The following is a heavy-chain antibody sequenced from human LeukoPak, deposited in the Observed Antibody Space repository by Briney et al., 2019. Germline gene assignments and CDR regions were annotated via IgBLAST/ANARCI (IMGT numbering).Heavy chain of an antibody. CDR1: GFTFRDFY. J-gene: IGHJ5*02. CDR2: ISGSGTTI. V-gene: IGHV3-11*01. D-gene: IGHD3-9*01. CDR3: ARDSVPGVLRYFDTNIGWFDP. Sequence: TGGSLRLSCAASGFTFRDFYMSWIRQAPGKGLEWVSYISGSGTTIYNADSVKGRFTISRDNAKNSLYLQMNSLRAEDTAVYYCARDSVPGVLRYFDTNIGWFDPWGQGTLVTVSS.